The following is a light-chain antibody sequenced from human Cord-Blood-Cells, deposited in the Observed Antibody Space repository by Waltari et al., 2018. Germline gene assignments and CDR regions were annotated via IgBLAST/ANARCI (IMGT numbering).Light chain of an antibody. J-gene: IGLJ1*01. V-gene: IGLV3-1*01. CDR1: KLGDNY. CDR3: QAWDSSTAIYV. CDR2: QDS. Sequence: SYELTQPHSVSVSPGQTASITCSGDKLGDNYACWYQQKPGQSPVLVIYQDSKRPSGIPERFSGSNSGNTATLTISGTQAMDEADYYCQAWDSSTAIYVFGTGTKVTVL.